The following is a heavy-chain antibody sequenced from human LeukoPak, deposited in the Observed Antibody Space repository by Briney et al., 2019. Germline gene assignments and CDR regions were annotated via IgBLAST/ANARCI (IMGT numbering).Heavy chain of an antibody. V-gene: IGHV4-39*01. CDR3: ARHLSITMVRGVITP. D-gene: IGHD3-10*01. J-gene: IGHJ5*02. CDR1: GGSISSSSYY. Sequence: SETLSLTCTVSGGSISSSSYYWGWIRQPLGKGLEWIGSIYYSGSTYYNPSLKSRVTISVDTSKNQFSLKLSSVTAADTAVYYCARHLSITMVRGVITPWGQGTLVTVSS. CDR2: IYYSGST.